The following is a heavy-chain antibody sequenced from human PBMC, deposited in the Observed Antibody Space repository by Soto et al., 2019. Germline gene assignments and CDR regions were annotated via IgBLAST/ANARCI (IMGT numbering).Heavy chain of an antibody. J-gene: IGHJ4*02. V-gene: IGHV5-10-1*01. Sequence: GGSLKISWKGSGYSFTSYWISWVRQMPGKGLEWMGRIDPSDSYTNYSPSFQGHVTISADKSISTAYLQWSSLKASDTAMYYCARVHYDFWSGELFADYWGQGTLVTVSS. CDR2: IDPSDSYT. CDR1: GYSFTSYW. CDR3: ARVHYDFWSGELFADY. D-gene: IGHD3-3*01.